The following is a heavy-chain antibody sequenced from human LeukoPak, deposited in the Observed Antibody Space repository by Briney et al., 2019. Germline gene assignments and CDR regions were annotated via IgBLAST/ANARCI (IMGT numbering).Heavy chain of an antibody. V-gene: IGHV4-39*01. CDR2: IYYSGST. CDR3: AGRQEYGGNSDWPGDY. Sequence: PSETLSLTCTVSGGSISSSSYYWGWIRQPPGKGLEWIGSIYYSGSTYYNPSLKSRVTISVDTSKNQFSLKLSSVTAADTAVYYCAGRQEYGGNSDWPGDYWGQGTLVTVSS. CDR1: GGSISSSSYY. D-gene: IGHD4-23*01. J-gene: IGHJ4*02.